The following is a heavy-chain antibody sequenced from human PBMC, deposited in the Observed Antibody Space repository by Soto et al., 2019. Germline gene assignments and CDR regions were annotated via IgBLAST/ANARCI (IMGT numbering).Heavy chain of an antibody. CDR2: IFWDDDK. CDR1: GFSLSTRGVG. J-gene: IGHJ4*02. D-gene: IGHD5-12*01. CDR3: AHRSRGYAYYFDQ. Sequence: QITLKESGPTLVKPTQTLTLTCSFSGFSLSTRGVGVGWIRQPPGKALEWLALIFWDDDKWYSPSLRSRLTITDDTSKNQVVITITNMDPVDTATYYCAHRSRGYAYYFDQWGQETLVTVSS. V-gene: IGHV2-5*02.